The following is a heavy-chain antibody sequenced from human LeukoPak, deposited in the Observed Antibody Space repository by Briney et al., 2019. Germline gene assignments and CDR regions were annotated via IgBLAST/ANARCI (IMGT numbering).Heavy chain of an antibody. V-gene: IGHV3-15*01. CDR1: GFTFSNAW. CDR3: AKVRVGTAHFDY. J-gene: IGHJ4*02. CDR2: IKSKTDGGTT. Sequence: GGSLRLSCAASGFTFSNAWMSWVRQAPGKGLEWVGRIKSKTDGGTTDYAAPVKGRFTISRDDSKNTLYLQMNSLKTEDTAVYYCAKVRVGTAHFDYWGQGTLVTVSS. D-gene: IGHD2-15*01.